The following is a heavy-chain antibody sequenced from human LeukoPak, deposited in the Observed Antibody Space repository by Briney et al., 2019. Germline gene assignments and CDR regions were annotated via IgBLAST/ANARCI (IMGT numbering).Heavy chain of an antibody. CDR3: ARASFDH. CDR2: ISTYKGNT. V-gene: IGHV1-18*01. J-gene: IGHJ4*02. CDR1: GYTFVTYG. Sequence: VSVTVSCKASGYTFVTYGINWVRQAPGQGPEWIVWISTYKGNTKYALKFQDRVTLTRDTSTTTAYRELKSLTSDDRAVYYCARASFDHWGQGTLVTVSS.